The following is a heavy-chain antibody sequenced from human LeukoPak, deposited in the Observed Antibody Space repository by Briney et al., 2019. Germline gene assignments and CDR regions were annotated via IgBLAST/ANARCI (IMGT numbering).Heavy chain of an antibody. CDR3: ATATWGSPFHF. V-gene: IGHV1-69*04. Sequence: ASVKVSCKASGGTFSSYAISWVRQAPGQGLEWMGRVIPILGIANYAQKFQGRVTITADKSTSTAYMELSSLRSEDTALYYCATATWGSPFHFWGQGTLVTVSS. D-gene: IGHD7-27*01. CDR2: VIPILGIA. J-gene: IGHJ4*02. CDR1: GGTFSSYA.